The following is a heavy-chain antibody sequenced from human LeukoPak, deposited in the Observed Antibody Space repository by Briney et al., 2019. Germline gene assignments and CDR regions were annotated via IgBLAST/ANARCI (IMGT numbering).Heavy chain of an antibody. CDR3: ARFGGGATKDDRLDY. J-gene: IGHJ4*02. CDR1: GYTFTGYY. CDR2: MNPNNAYT. D-gene: IGHD3-16*01. Sequence: ASVKVSCKASGYTFTGYYMHWVRQAPGRGLEWLGWMNPNNAYTGYAHDFQGRVTITRDTSTSTAYMELSSLTSDDTGVYYCARFGGGATKDDRLDYWGQGTLVTVSS. V-gene: IGHV1-8*03.